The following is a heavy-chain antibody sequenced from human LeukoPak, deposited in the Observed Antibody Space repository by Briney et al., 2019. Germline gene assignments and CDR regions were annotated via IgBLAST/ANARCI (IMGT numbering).Heavy chain of an antibody. J-gene: IGHJ5*02. CDR3: ARFAVIGDPCNWFDP. Sequence: SETLSLTCTVSGGSISSYYRSWIRQPAGKGLEWIGRIYTSGSTNYNPSLKSRVTMSVDTSKNQFSLKLSSVTAADTAVYYCARFAVIGDPCNWFDPWGQGTLVTVSS. D-gene: IGHD3-10*01. V-gene: IGHV4-4*07. CDR1: GGSISSYY. CDR2: IYTSGST.